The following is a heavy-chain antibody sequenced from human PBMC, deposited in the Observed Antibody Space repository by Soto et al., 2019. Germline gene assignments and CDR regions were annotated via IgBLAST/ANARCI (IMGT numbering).Heavy chain of an antibody. CDR1: GFTFSSYA. V-gene: IGHV3-23*01. D-gene: IGHD2-15*01. CDR2: ISGSGGST. CDR3: AKVWSDIVVVVAGSPWFDP. J-gene: IGHJ5*02. Sequence: GGSLRLSCAASGFTFSSYAMSWVRQAPGKGLEWVSAISGSGGSTYYADSVKGRFTISRDNSKNTLYLQMNSLRAEDTAVYYCAKVWSDIVVVVAGSPWFDPWGQGTLVTVSS.